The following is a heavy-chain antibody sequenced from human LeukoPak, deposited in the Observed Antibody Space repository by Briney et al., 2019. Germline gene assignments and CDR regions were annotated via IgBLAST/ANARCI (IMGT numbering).Heavy chain of an antibody. V-gene: IGHV4-31*03. J-gene: IGHJ4*02. CDR2: ISYSGST. Sequence: SQTLSLTCTVSGGSINSGGYYWSWIRQPPGKGLEWIGYISYSGSTYYNPSLKSRLTISLDTSKNQFSLRLSSVSAADTAVYFCAVGPHHYFDSWGQGTLVTVSS. CDR1: GGSINSGGYY. CDR3: AVGPHHYFDS.